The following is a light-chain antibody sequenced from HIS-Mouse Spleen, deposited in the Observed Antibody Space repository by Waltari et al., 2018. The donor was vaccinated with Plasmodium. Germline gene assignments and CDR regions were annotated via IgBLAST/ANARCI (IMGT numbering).Light chain of an antibody. V-gene: IGLV2-23*01. J-gene: IGLJ3*02. Sequence: QSALTQPASVSGSPGQSIPLSCPAPRRHVGSSTLLSWYQQHPGKAPKLMIYEGSKRPSGVSNRFSGSKSGNTASLTISGLQAEDEADYYCCSYAGSSTWVFGGGTKLTVL. CDR2: EGS. CDR1: RRHVGSSTL. CDR3: CSYAGSSTWV.